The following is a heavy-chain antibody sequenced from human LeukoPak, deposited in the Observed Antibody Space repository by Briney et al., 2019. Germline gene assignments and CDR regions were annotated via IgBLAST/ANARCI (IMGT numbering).Heavy chain of an antibody. CDR1: GGTFSSYA. J-gene: IGHJ3*02. D-gene: IGHD6-6*01. CDR2: IIPIFGTA. CDR3: ASMGYSSSVPDAFDI. Sequence: SVKVSCKASGGTFSSYAISWVRQAPGQGLEWMGRIIPIFGTANYARKFQGRVTITTDESTSTAYMELSSLRSEDTAVYYCASMGYSSSVPDAFDIWGQGTMVTVSS. V-gene: IGHV1-69*05.